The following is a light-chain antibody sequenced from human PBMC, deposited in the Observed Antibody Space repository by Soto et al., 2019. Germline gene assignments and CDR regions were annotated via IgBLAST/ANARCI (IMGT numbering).Light chain of an antibody. CDR3: QQYNNCPWT. V-gene: IGKV3-15*01. J-gene: IGKJ1*01. Sequence: EIVMTQSPATLSVSPGERATISCRASQSVSSNLAWYQQKPGQALRLLIYGASTRATGIPARFSGSGSWPEFTLTVSSLHSDYFAVYYCQQYNNCPWTFGQGTKVEIK. CDR2: GAS. CDR1: QSVSSN.